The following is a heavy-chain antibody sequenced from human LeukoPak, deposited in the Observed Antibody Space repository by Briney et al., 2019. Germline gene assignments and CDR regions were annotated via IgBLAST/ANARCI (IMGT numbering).Heavy chain of an antibody. D-gene: IGHD5-12*01. CDR3: AGQWLRLAPIDY. V-gene: IGHV3-23*01. CDR2: ISGNGDNT. CDR1: GFTFISYS. J-gene: IGHJ4*02. Sequence: GGSLRLSCSVSGFTFISYSMTWVRQAPGKGLGWLSSISGNGDNTYYADSVKGRFTISRDNSKDTLYLQMNSLRVDDTAVYYCAGQWLRLAPIDYWGQGTLVSVSA.